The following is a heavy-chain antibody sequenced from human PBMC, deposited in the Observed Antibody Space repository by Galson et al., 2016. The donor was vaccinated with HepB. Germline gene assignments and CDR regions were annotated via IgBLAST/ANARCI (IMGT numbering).Heavy chain of an antibody. CDR3: ATLLTGTSSWFDP. D-gene: IGHD1-20*01. V-gene: IGHV1-2*02. Sequence: SVKVSCKASGYTFTGYYMHWVRQAPGQGLEWMGWINPKGGGTNYAQKFQGRVTMTRDTSMSTAYMDLTRLRSDDTAMYYCATLLTGTSSWFDPWGQGTLVTVSS. CDR2: INPKGGGT. J-gene: IGHJ5*02. CDR1: GYTFTGYY.